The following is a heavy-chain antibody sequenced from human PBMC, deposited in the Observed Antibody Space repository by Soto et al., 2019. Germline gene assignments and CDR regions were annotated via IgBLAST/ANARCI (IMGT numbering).Heavy chain of an antibody. CDR1: GGTFSSYA. CDR2: IIPIFGTA. Sequence: SVKVSCKASGGTFSSYAISWVRQATGQGIEWMGGIIPIFGTANYAQKFQGRVTITADESTSTAYMELSSLRSEDTAVYYCAKLFWGGPAAIWFDPWGQGTLVTVSS. J-gene: IGHJ5*01. D-gene: IGHD2-2*01. V-gene: IGHV1-69*13. CDR3: AKLFWGGPAAIWFDP.